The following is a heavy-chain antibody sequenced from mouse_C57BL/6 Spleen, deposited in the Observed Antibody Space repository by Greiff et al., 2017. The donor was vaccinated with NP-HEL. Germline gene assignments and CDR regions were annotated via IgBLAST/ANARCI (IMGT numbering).Heavy chain of an antibody. Sequence: QVQLQQSGAELVKPGASVKISCKASGYAFSSYWMNWVKQRPGKGLEWIGQIYPGDGDTNYNGKFKGKATLTADKSSSTAYMQLSSLTSEDSAFDIWASEYWDVPGFAYWGKGTLVTVSA. CDR1: GYAFSSYW. V-gene: IGHV1-80*01. CDR3: ASEYWDVPGFAY. CDR2: IYPGDGDT. D-gene: IGHD4-1*01. J-gene: IGHJ3*01.